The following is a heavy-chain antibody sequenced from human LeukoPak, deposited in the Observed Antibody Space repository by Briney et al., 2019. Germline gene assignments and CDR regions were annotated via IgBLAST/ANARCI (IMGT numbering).Heavy chain of an antibody. CDR1: RITLSNDG. V-gene: IGHV3-23*01. J-gene: IGHJ4*02. Sequence: GASLRLSGAGSRITLSNDGMSWVRHAPGKGLEWVAGIRDSGGNTKSADSVKGRFTISRDNPKNTLYLQMSSLRAEDTAVYFCAKRGVVIRVILVGFHKEAYYFDSWGQGALVTVSS. CDR2: IRDSGGNT. CDR3: AKRGVVIRVILVGFHKEAYYFDS. D-gene: IGHD3-22*01.